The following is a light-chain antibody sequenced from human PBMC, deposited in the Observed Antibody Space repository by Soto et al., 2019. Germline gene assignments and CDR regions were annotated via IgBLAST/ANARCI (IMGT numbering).Light chain of an antibody. CDR3: QHYNILPLT. CDR2: GAS. Sequence: EILMTQSPATLSVSPGERATLSCRASQSVSNNLAWYQQKPGQAPRLLIFGASTRATGIPARFSGSGSGTEFTLTISSLQSEDFAIYYCQHYNILPLTFGGGTKVEIK. CDR1: QSVSNN. V-gene: IGKV3-15*01. J-gene: IGKJ4*01.